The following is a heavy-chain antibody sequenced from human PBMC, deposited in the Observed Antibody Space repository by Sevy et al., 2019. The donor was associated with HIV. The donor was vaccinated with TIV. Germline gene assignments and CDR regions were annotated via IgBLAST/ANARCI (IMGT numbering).Heavy chain of an antibody. D-gene: IGHD3-3*01. Sequence: RGSLRLSCAASGFTVSSNYMSWVRQAPGKGLEWVSVIYSGGSTYYADSVKGRFTISRDNSKNTLYLQMNSLRAEDTAVYYCASELKRITIFGVVEYYYWGQGTLVTVSS. CDR2: IYSGGST. CDR1: GFTVSSNY. CDR3: ASELKRITIFGVVEYYY. V-gene: IGHV3-53*01. J-gene: IGHJ4*02.